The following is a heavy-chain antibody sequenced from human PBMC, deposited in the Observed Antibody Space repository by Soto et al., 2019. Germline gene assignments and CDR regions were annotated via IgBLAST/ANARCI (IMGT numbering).Heavy chain of an antibody. J-gene: IGHJ6*02. V-gene: IGHV1-3*01. CDR2: INAGNGNT. D-gene: IGHD2-2*01. CDR1: GYTFTNYA. Sequence: ASVKVSCKASGYTFTNYATHWVSQAPGQRLEWMGWINAGNGNTKYSQKFQGRVTITRDTSASTAYMELSSLRSEDTAVYYCARGYCISTSKTHYYYYGMDVWGQGTTVTVSS. CDR3: ARGYCISTSKTHYYYYGMDV.